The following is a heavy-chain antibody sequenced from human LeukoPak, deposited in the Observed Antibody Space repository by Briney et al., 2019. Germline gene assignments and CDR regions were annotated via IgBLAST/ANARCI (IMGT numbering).Heavy chain of an antibody. J-gene: IGHJ4*02. D-gene: IGHD3-22*01. V-gene: IGHV4-34*01. CDR2: INHSGST. CDR3: ASFYYDSSGYVDY. CDR1: GFTFSSNY. Sequence: PGGSLRLSCAASGFTFSSNYMSWIRQPPGKGLEWIGEINHSGSTNYNPSLKSRVTISVDTSKNQFSLKLSSVTAADTAVYYCASFYYDSSGYVDYWGQGTLVTVSS.